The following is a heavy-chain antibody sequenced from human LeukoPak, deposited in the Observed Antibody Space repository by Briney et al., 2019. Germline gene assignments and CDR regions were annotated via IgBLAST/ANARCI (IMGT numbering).Heavy chain of an antibody. D-gene: IGHD2-21*01. CDR1: GFTFSSHA. Sequence: GGSLRLSCAASGFTFSSHAMSWVRQAPGKGLEWVSGISGSGGSTFFADSVKGRFTISRDNSKDTLYLQMNSLRAEDTAVYYCAKGSGLQYYFDYWGQGTLVTVSS. J-gene: IGHJ4*02. V-gene: IGHV3-23*01. CDR3: AKGSGLQYYFDY. CDR2: ISGSGGST.